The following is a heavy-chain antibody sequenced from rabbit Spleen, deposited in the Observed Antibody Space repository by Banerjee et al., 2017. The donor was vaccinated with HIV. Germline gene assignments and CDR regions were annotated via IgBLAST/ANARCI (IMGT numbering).Heavy chain of an antibody. V-gene: IGHV1S45*01. CDR1: GFSFGGRAQ. J-gene: IGHJ4*01. Sequence: QEPLVGAGGGLVQPTGSLAIPCQASGFSFGGRAQVWWVRQAPGKGLVWIACINAATGKPVYATWAKGRVTISRTSSTTVTLRMTSLTAADRAAYFCARDLVGVIGWKFYLWGPGTLVTVS. CDR3: ARDLVGVIGWKFYL. D-gene: IGHD1-1*01. CDR2: INAATGKP.